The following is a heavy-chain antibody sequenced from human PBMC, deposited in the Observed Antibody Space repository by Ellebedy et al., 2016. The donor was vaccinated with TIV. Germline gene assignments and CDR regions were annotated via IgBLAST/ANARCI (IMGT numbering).Heavy chain of an antibody. D-gene: IGHD2-2*01. J-gene: IGHJ4*02. Sequence: GESLKISCAASGFTFSGYWMSWVRQAPGKGLEWVANIKEDGSEAYYVDSVKGRFTISRDNAKTSLYLQMSNLRAEDTAVFSCARAGGRHSTGSGFYWGQGTRVTVST. CDR2: IKEDGSEA. CDR3: ARAGGRHSTGSGFY. V-gene: IGHV3-7*03. CDR1: GFTFSGYW.